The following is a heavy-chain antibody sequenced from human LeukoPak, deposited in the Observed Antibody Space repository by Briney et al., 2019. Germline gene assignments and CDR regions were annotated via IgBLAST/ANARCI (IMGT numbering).Heavy chain of an antibody. Sequence: GGSLRLSCAASGFGFSSYWMHWVRQAPGKGLVWVSRINSDGSNIRYADSVKGRFTISRDNAKNTLYLQMNSLRLEDSAVYHCASSGITPGVFDMWGQGTVVTVSP. CDR2: INSDGSNI. D-gene: IGHD1-7*01. J-gene: IGHJ3*02. CDR3: ASSGITPGVFDM. V-gene: IGHV3-74*01. CDR1: GFGFSSYW.